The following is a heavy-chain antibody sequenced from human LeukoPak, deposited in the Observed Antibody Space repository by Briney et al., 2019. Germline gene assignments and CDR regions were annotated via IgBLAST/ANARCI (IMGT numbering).Heavy chain of an antibody. J-gene: IGHJ4*02. CDR2: FYHSGST. Sequence: KPSETLSLTCTVSGYSIRSGHYWGWIRPPPGKGLEWIGSFYHSGSTYYNPSLKSRVTISVDTSKNQFSLQLSSVTAADTAVYYCARHSGSYFYWGQGTLVTVSS. CDR3: ARHSGSYFY. V-gene: IGHV4-38-2*02. CDR1: GYSIRSGHY. D-gene: IGHD1-26*01.